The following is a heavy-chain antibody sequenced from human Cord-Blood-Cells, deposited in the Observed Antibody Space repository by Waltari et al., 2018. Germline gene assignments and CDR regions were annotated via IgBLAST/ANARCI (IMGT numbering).Heavy chain of an antibody. D-gene: IGHD3-22*01. V-gene: IGHV4-34*01. CDR2: INHSGST. J-gene: IGHJ6*02. Sequence: QVQLQQWGAGLLKPSETLSLTCAVYGGSFSGYYWSWIRHPPGTGLAGIGEINHSGSTNYNPSLKSRVTISVDTSKNQFSLKLSSVTAADTAVYYCAREGGRNYYDSSGYYYYYGMDVWGQGTTVTVSS. CDR1: GGSFSGYY. CDR3: AREGGRNYYDSSGYYYYYGMDV.